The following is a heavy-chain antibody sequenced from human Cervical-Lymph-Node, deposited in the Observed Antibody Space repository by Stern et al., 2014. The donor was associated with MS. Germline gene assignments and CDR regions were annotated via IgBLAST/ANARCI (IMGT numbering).Heavy chain of an antibody. Sequence: VQLEESGGGVVQPGRSLRLSCAASGFTFSTYGMHWVRQAPGKGLAWVSVIWYDGTEKYYADSVKGRFTVSRDNSQNTLYLQMNSLRAEDTAVYFCATDYYFGMDVWGQGTTVTVSS. CDR3: ATDYYFGMDV. V-gene: IGHV3-33*01. CDR1: GFTFSTYG. CDR2: IWYDGTEK. J-gene: IGHJ6*02.